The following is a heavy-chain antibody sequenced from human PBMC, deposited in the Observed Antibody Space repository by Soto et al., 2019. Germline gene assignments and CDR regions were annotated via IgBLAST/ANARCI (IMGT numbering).Heavy chain of an antibody. V-gene: IGHV4-39*02. D-gene: IGHD5-12*01. CDR1: GGSISSSSYY. J-gene: IGHJ4*02. CDR3: ARDGYNLRPFDY. CDR2: IYYSGST. Sequence: PSETLSLTCTVSGGSISSSSYYWGWIRQPPGKGLEWIGSIYYSGSTYYNPSLKSRVTISVDTSKNQFSLKLSSVTAADTAVYYCARDGYNLRPFDYWGQGTLVTVSS.